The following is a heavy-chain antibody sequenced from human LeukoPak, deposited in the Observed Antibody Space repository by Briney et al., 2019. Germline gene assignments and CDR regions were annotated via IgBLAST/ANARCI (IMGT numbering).Heavy chain of an antibody. CDR1: GYTFATYW. J-gene: IGHJ4*02. D-gene: IGHD3/OR15-3a*01. CDR2: IYPRDSDT. CDR3: ANRSRGRWDLSSWTGKDSGFDT. V-gene: IGHV5-51*01. Sequence: GESLKISCKGSGYTFATYWIGWVRPMPGKGLEWVGIIYPRDSDTRYSPSFQGQVTISVDKSISTAYLQLNSLKASDTAIYFCANRSRGRWDLSSWTGKDSGFDTWGQGTQVTVSS.